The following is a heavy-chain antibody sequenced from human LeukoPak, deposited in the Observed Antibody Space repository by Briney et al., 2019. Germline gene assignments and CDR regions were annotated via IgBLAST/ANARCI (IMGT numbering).Heavy chain of an antibody. CDR1: GYTFTGYC. CDR3: ARFSTMIVVVTTPGFDY. CDR2: INPNSGGT. J-gene: IGHJ4*02. D-gene: IGHD3-22*01. V-gene: IGHV1-2*02. Sequence: ASVKVSCKASGYTFTGYCMHWVRQAPGQGLEWMGWINPNSGGTNYAQKFQGRVTMTRDTSISTAYMELSRLRSDDTAVYYCARFSTMIVVVTTPGFDYWGQGTLVTVSS.